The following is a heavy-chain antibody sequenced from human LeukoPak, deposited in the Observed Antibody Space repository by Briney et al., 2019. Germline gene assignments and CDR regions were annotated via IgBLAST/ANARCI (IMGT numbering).Heavy chain of an antibody. Sequence: SETLSLTCAVYGGSFSSYYWSWIRQPPGKGLEWIGEINHSGSTNYNPSLKSRVTISVDTSKNQFSLKLSSVTAADTAVYYCARGLSDYYDSSGYYHYPTLFDYWGQGTLVTVSS. D-gene: IGHD3-22*01. V-gene: IGHV4-34*01. CDR2: INHSGST. J-gene: IGHJ4*02. CDR1: GGSFSSYY. CDR3: ARGLSDYYDSSGYYHYPTLFDY.